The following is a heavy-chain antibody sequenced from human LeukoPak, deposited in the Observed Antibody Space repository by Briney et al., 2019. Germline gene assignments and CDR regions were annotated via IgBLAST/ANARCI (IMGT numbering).Heavy chain of an antibody. CDR1: GGSFSGYY. D-gene: IGHD3-16*02. V-gene: IGHV4-34*01. J-gene: IGHJ6*03. CDR3: ARALGELSYGRFYYYMDV. CDR2: INHSGGT. Sequence: SETLSLTCAVYGGSFSGYYWSWIRQPPGKGLEWIGEINHSGGTNYNPSLKSRVTISVDTSKNQFSLKLSSVTAADTAVYYCARALGELSYGRFYYYMDVWGKGTTVTVSS.